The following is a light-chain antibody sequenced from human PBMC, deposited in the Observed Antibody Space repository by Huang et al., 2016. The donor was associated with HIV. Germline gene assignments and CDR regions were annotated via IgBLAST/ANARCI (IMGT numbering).Light chain of an antibody. Sequence: EVVMTQSPAILSVSPGERATLSCRASQSVTSNLAWYQQKPGQATRLLIYSASTRATGIPARFSGSGSVTEFTLTISCLQSEDFAVYYCQHYNNWPWWTFGQGTKVEIK. CDR1: QSVTSN. CDR2: SAS. CDR3: QHYNNWPWWT. V-gene: IGKV3-15*01. J-gene: IGKJ1*01.